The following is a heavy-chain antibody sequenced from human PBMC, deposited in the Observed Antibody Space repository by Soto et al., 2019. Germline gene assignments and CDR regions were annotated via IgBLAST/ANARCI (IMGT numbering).Heavy chain of an antibody. CDR2: IYHSVST. CDR3: ASATVTAKFFDF. V-gene: IGHV4-30-2*01. D-gene: IGHD4-17*01. J-gene: IGHJ4*02. CDR1: GGSISSGGYS. Sequence: QLQLQESGSGLVKPSQTLSLTCAVSGGSISSGGYSWSWIRQPPGKGLEWIGYIYHSVSTYYNPSLRSRATISVDRSKNQFSLKLTSVTAADTAVYYCASATVTAKFFDFWGQGTLVTVSS.